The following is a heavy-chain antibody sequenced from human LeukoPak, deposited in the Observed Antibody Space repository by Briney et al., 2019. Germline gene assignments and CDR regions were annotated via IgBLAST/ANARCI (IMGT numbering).Heavy chain of an antibody. D-gene: IGHD6-13*01. CDR1: GFTFSSYV. CDR2: ISGSGGTT. V-gene: IGHV3-23*01. Sequence: GGSLRHSCAASGFTFSSYVMSWVRQAPGKGLEWVSAISGSGGTTYYADSMKGRFTISRDNSKNTLYLQMNSLRAEDTAVYYCAKVFTAAAGNLYYFDYAGQGALGTVSS. J-gene: IGHJ4*02. CDR3: AKVFTAAAGNLYYFDY.